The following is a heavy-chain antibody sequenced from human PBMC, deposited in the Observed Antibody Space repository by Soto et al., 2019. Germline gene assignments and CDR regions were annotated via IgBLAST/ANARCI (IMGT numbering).Heavy chain of an antibody. D-gene: IGHD1-26*01. CDR1: GGSINSFY. J-gene: IGHJ4*02. Sequence: SETLSLTCTVFGGSINSFYWSWIRQPPGKGLEWIGYISYSGSTNYNPSLKSRVSVSVDTSENMFPLKLTSLTAADTAVYYCAKHIGRGRRPPTPFALWGQGTPVTVSS. CDR2: ISYSGST. CDR3: AKHIGRGRRPPTPFAL. V-gene: IGHV4-59*08.